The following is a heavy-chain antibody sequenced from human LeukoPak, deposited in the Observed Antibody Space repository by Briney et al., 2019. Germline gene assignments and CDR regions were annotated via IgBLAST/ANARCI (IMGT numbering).Heavy chain of an antibody. Sequence: SETLSLTCTVSNGSMTNNYWSWIRQPPGKGLEWIGYVYSSGSTIYIPSLKSRVTISVDTSKNQVSLKLSSVTAADTAVYYCARQLYYFDYWGQGTLVTVSS. V-gene: IGHV4-59*08. CDR3: ARQLYYFDY. J-gene: IGHJ4*02. CDR2: VYSSGST. CDR1: NGSMTNNY.